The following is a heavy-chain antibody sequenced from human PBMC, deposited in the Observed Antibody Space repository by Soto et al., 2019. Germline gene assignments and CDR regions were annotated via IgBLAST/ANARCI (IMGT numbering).Heavy chain of an antibody. D-gene: IGHD6-13*01. V-gene: IGHV4-59*01. CDR3: ASSNIAAAGFDYYGRDV. CDR2: IYYSGST. CDR1: GGSISSYY. Sequence: QVQLQESGPGLVKPSETLSLTCTVSGGSISSYYWSWIRQPPGKGLEWIGYIYYSGSTNYNPSLKSRVTISVDTSKNQFSLKLSSVTAADTAVYYCASSNIAAAGFDYYGRDVWGRGTTVTVSS. J-gene: IGHJ6*02.